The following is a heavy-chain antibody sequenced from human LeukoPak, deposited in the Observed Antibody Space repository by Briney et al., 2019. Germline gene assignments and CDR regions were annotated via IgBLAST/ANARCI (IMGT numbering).Heavy chain of an antibody. Sequence: PSETLSLTCTVSGGSISSYYWSWIRQPPGKGLEWIGYIYYSGSTNYNPSLKSRVTISVDTSKNQFSLKLGSVTAADTAVYYCARDLFDGYSSDYWGQGTLVTVSS. J-gene: IGHJ4*02. D-gene: IGHD5-24*01. V-gene: IGHV4-59*01. CDR3: ARDLFDGYSSDY. CDR2: IYYSGST. CDR1: GGSISSYY.